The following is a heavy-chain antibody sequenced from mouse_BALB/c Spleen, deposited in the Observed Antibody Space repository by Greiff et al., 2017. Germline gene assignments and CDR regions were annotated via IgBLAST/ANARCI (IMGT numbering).Heavy chain of an antibody. D-gene: IGHD2-14*01. V-gene: IGHV3-2*02. CDR1: GYSITSDYA. CDR2: ISYSGST. J-gene: IGHJ4*01. Sequence: EVKLMESGPGLVKPSQSLSLTCTVTGYSITSDYAWNWIRQFPGNKLEWMGYISYSGSTSYNPSLKSRISITRDTSKNQFFLQLNSVTTEDTATYYCARRYRYDYAMDYWGQGTSVTVSS. CDR3: ARRYRYDYAMDY.